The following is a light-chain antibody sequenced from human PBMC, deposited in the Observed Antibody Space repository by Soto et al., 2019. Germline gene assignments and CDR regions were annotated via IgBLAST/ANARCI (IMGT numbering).Light chain of an antibody. V-gene: IGLV2-14*01. CDR1: SSDVGGYNY. CDR2: EVS. Sequence: QSALTPPASVSGSPGQSITISCTGTSSDVGGYNYVSWYQQHPGKAPKLMIYEVSNRPSGVSNRFSGSKSGNTASLTISGLQDEDEADYYCSSYTRSSTLVFGGGTKLNVL. CDR3: SSYTRSSTLV. J-gene: IGLJ2*01.